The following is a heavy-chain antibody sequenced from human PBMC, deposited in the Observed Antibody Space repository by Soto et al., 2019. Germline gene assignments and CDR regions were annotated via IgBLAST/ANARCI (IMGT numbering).Heavy chain of an antibody. CDR3: ARDLFEAARRGEYAFDI. V-gene: IGHV3-7*03. CDR1: AFTFVSYW. D-gene: IGHD3-16*01. CDR2: IKQDGSEK. Sequence: WGSLRLSCAASAFTFVSYWISFCGQAPGKGLEWVANIKQDGSEKYYVDSVKGRFTISRDNAKNSLYLQMNSLRAEDTAVYYCARDLFEAARRGEYAFDIWGQGTMVTVSS. J-gene: IGHJ3*02.